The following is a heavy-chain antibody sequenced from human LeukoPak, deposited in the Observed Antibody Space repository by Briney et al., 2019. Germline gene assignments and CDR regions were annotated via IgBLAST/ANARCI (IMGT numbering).Heavy chain of an antibody. J-gene: IGHJ5*02. CDR3: ARDFISIVVVPAAMVNWFDP. CDR1: GYTFTGYY. D-gene: IGHD2-2*01. Sequence: ASVKVSFKASGYTFTGYYMHWVRQAPGQGLEWMGWINPNSGGTNYAQKFQGRVTMTRDTSISTAYMELSRLRSDDTAVYYCARDFISIVVVPAAMVNWFDPWGQGTPVTVSS. CDR2: INPNSGGT. V-gene: IGHV1-2*02.